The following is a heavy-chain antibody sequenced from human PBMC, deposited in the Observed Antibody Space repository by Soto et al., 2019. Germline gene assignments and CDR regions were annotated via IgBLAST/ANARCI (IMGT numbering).Heavy chain of an antibody. V-gene: IGHV1-69*08. CDR1: GGTFSSYT. J-gene: IGHJ2*01. CDR3: PRESGPKSELPRTWYFDR. D-gene: IGHD1-26*01. CDR2: IIPILGIA. Sequence: QVQLVQSGAEVKKPGSSVKVSCKASGGTFSSYTISWVRQAPGQGLEWMGRIIPILGIANYAQKFQGRVTITADNATSTAYMELSSLRSEDTAVYYCPRESGPKSELPRTWYFDRWGRGTLVTVSS.